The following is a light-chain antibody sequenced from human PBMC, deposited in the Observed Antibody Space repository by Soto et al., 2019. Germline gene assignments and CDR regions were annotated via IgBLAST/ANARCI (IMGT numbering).Light chain of an antibody. Sequence: DIQMTQSPSSLSASVGDRVTITCRASQDISNYLAWYQQKPGKVPRLLIYAASTLQSGVPSRFSGSGSATDFTLTISSLQPEDVATYYCQKYNSVPWTFGQGTKVEIK. CDR2: AAS. J-gene: IGKJ1*01. CDR1: QDISNY. V-gene: IGKV1-27*01. CDR3: QKYNSVPWT.